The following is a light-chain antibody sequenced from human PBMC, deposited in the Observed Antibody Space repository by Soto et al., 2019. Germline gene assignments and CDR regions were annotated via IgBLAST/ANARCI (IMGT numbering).Light chain of an antibody. CDR1: ISDFVIYNY. CDR3: SSHTISSALQV. CDR2: GVS. V-gene: IGLV2-14*01. J-gene: IGLJ1*01. Sequence: QSALTQPASVSGSPGQSITISCTGSISDFVIYNYVSWYQQHPGKAPKLMLYGVSNRPSGVSNRFSGSKSGNTASLTISGLQAEDEADYYCSSHTISSALQVFGTGTKLTVL.